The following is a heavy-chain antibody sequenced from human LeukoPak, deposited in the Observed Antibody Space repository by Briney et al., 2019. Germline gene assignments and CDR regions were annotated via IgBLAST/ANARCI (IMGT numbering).Heavy chain of an antibody. CDR1: GGSISSGSFY. V-gene: IGHV4-39*01. J-gene: IGHJ4*02. CDR3: ARAFVSGYYYAFDY. D-gene: IGHD3-22*01. Sequence: SETLSLTCTVSGGSISSGSFYWGWIRQPPGKGLEWIGSIYYSGSTYYNPSLKSRVTISVDTSKNQFSLNLSSVTAADTAVYYCARAFVSGYYYAFDYWGQGTLVTVSS. CDR2: IYYSGST.